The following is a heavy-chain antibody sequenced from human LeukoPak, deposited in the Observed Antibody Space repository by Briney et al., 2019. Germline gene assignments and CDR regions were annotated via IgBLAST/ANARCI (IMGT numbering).Heavy chain of an antibody. D-gene: IGHD5-18*01. CDR1: GYGFAKYW. Sequence: GESLKISCKGSGYGFAKYWLAWVRQVPGKGLEWMGIIYPGDSDVKYGPSFQGQVSISAAKSNRTAYLQWSSLKAADSAIYYCARLTAGHWYLDIWGRGTPVIVSS. CDR3: ARLTAGHWYLDI. V-gene: IGHV5-51*01. J-gene: IGHJ2*01. CDR2: IYPGDSDV.